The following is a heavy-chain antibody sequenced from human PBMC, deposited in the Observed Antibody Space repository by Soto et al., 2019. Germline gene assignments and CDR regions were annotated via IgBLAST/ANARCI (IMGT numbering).Heavy chain of an antibody. Sequence: LSLTCAASGFTFSDHYMDWVRQAPGKGLEWVGRTRNKANSYTTEYAASVKGRFTISRDDSKNSLYLQMNSLKTEDTAVYYCARAHCSGGSCLHFDYWGQGTLVTVSS. D-gene: IGHD2-15*01. CDR2: TRNKANSYTT. CDR3: ARAHCSGGSCLHFDY. J-gene: IGHJ4*02. V-gene: IGHV3-72*01. CDR1: GFTFSDHY.